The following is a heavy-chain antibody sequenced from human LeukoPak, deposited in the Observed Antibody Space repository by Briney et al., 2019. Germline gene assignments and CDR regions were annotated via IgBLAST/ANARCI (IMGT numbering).Heavy chain of an antibody. V-gene: IGHV1-8*01. CDR1: GYTFTNYD. CDR3: AGTGMGGNVWIDS. CDR2: MNPNSGDA. J-gene: IGHJ5*01. D-gene: IGHD1-26*01. Sequence: ASVKVSCKASGYTFTNYDINWVRQATGQGLEWMGWMNPNSGDADYAEKFKGRVTMTRDTSTSTAYMELTSLTSDDTAISYCAGTGMGGNVWIDSWGQGTLVTVSS.